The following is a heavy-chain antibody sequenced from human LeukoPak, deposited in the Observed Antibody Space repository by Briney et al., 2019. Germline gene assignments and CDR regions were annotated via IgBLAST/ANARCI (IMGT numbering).Heavy chain of an antibody. Sequence: GGSLRLSCAASGFTFSSYEMNWVRQAPGMGLEWVANIKQDGSEKYYVDSVKGRFTISRDNAKNSLYLQMNSLRAEDTAVYYCARVDYYDSAFDYWGQGTLVTVSS. V-gene: IGHV3-7*01. CDR2: IKQDGSEK. CDR1: GFTFSSYE. D-gene: IGHD3-22*01. CDR3: ARVDYYDSAFDY. J-gene: IGHJ4*02.